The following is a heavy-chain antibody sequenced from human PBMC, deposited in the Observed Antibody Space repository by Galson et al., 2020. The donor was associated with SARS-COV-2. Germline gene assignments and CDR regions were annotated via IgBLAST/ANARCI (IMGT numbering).Heavy chain of an antibody. V-gene: IGHV3-53*01. J-gene: IGHJ6*02. CDR2: LYSGGSA. D-gene: IGHD6-19*01. Sequence: GESLKISCAASGFSVSSTYMSWVRQAPGKGLEGVALLYSGGSASYTNSVKGRFAISRDSSENTLYLDMSNLRVEDTAVYYCARDPYSGGWTNYYYFAMDVWGQGTTVTVSS. CDR1: GFSVSSTY. CDR3: ARDPYSGGWTNYYYFAMDV.